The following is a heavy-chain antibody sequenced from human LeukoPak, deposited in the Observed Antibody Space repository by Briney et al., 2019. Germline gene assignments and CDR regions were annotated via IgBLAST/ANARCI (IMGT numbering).Heavy chain of an antibody. J-gene: IGHJ4*02. D-gene: IGHD5-18*01. Sequence: SETLSLTCAVYGGSFSGYYWSWIRQPPGKGLEWIGEINHSGSTNYNPSLKSRVTISVDTSKNQFSLKLSSVTAADTAVYYCARAQYSYGTGYFDYWGQGTLVTVSS. V-gene: IGHV4-34*01. CDR2: INHSGST. CDR3: ARAQYSYGTGYFDY. CDR1: GGSFSGYY.